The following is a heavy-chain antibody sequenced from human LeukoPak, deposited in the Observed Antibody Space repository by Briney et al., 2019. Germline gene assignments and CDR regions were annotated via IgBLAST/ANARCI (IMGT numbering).Heavy chain of an antibody. D-gene: IGHD2-15*01. CDR1: GFFSPHS. V-gene: IGHV3-21*01. CDR2: IRTGGYI. Sequence: PGGSLRLSCAASGFFSPHSLNWVRQSRGKGLEWISSIRTGGYIHYAESTKGRFIISRDNARDSLYLQMNSLSAEDTAIYYCAGALCSGGSCYSFNYWGQGTLVTVSS. CDR3: AGALCSGGSCYSFNY. J-gene: IGHJ4*02.